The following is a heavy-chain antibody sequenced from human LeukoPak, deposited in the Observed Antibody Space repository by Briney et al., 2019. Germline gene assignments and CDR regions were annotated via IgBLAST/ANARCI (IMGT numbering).Heavy chain of an antibody. Sequence: SETLSLTCTVSGGSVTGTTYYWAWFRQPPGKGLEWIGCLYSDGRTFYGPSLKSRITISGDTSKNQFSLKLSSVTAADTAVYYCARHVGGYCSSTSCYNDYYYYYMDVWGKGTTVTVSS. V-gene: IGHV4-39*01. J-gene: IGHJ6*03. D-gene: IGHD2-2*02. CDR3: ARHVGGYCSSTSCYNDYYYYYMDV. CDR2: LYSDGRT. CDR1: GGSVTGTTYY.